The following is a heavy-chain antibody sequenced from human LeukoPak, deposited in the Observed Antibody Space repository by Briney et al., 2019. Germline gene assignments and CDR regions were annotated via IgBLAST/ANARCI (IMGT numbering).Heavy chain of an antibody. V-gene: IGHV3-48*04. D-gene: IGHD6-19*01. Sequence: GGSLRLSCAASGFTFSSYSMNWVRQAPGKGLEWVSYISFSGGTMYYADSVKGRFTISRDNAKNSLFLQMNSLRAEDTAVYYCARAAYSSGWSWFDPWGQGALVTVSS. CDR2: ISFSGGTM. J-gene: IGHJ5*02. CDR3: ARAAYSSGWSWFDP. CDR1: GFTFSSYS.